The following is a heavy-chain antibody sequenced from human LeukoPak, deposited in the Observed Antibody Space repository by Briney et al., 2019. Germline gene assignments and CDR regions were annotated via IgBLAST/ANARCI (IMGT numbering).Heavy chain of an antibody. J-gene: IGHJ6*03. CDR2: IYTSGST. D-gene: IGHD5-24*01. CDR1: GGSISSGSYY. Sequence: PSETLSHTRTVSGGSISSGSYYWNWIRQPAGKGLEWIGRIYTSGSTNYNPSLKSRVTISADTSKNQFSLKLSSLTAADTAVYYCARDADGYNGYYYYYYMGVWGKGTTVTVSS. V-gene: IGHV4-61*02. CDR3: ARDADGYNGYYYYYYMGV.